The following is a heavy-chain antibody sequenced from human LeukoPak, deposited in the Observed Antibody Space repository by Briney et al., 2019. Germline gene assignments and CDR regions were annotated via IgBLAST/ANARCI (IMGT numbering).Heavy chain of an antibody. J-gene: IGHJ4*02. CDR2: INPSGGGT. D-gene: IGHD1-26*01. V-gene: IGHV1-46*01. Sequence: ASVKVSCKASGYTFTSYYMHWVRQAPGQGLEWMGIINPSGGGTSYAQKFQGRVTMTRDTSTSTVYMELSSLRSEDTAVYYCARDSGSYYYFDYWGQGTLVTVSS. CDR3: ARDSGSYYYFDY. CDR1: GYTFTSYY.